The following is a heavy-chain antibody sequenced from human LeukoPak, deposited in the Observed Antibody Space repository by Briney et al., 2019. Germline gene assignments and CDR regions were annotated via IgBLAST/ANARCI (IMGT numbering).Heavy chain of an antibody. CDR1: GGTFSSYA. J-gene: IGHJ6*03. CDR3: ARGKVRDPPHYYYYMDV. V-gene: IGHV1-69*05. Sequence: SVKVSCKASGGTFSSYAISWVRQAPGQGLEWMGRIIPIFGTANYAQKFQGRVTITTDESTRTAYMELSSLRSEDTAVYYCARGKVRDPPHYYYYMDVWGKGTTVTVSS. CDR2: IIPIFGTA. D-gene: IGHD3-10*01.